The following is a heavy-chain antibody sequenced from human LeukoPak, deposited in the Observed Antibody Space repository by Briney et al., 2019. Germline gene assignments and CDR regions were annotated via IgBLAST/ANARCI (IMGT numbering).Heavy chain of an antibody. D-gene: IGHD1-26*01. CDR3: ARRGRVGISGSYYPSYYYYGMDV. V-gene: IGHV4-59*08. J-gene: IGHJ6*02. CDR2: IYYSWST. CDR1: GGSISSYY. Sequence: SETLSLTCTVSGGSISSYYWSWIRQPPGKGLEWLGYIYYSWSTNYNPSLKSRVTISVDTSKNQFSLKLSSVTAANTAVYYCARRGRVGISGSYYPSYYYYGMDVWGQGTTVTVSS.